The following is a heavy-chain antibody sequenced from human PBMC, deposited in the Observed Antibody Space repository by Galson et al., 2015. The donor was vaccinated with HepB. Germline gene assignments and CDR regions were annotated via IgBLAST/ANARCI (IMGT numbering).Heavy chain of an antibody. CDR1: GYTFTGYY. V-gene: IGHV1-2*02. D-gene: IGHD3-10*01. CDR2: INPNSGGT. CDR3: ARGRITMVRGVLNWFDP. Sequence: SVTVSCKASGYTFTGYYMHWVRQAPGQGLEWMGWINPNSGGTNYAQKFQGRVTMTRDTSISTAYMELSRLRSDDTAVYYCARGRITMVRGVLNWFDPWGQGTLVTVSS. J-gene: IGHJ5*02.